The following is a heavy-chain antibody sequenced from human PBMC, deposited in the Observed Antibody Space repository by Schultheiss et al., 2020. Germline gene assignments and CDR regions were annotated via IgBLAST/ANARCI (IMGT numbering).Heavy chain of an antibody. CDR1: GYSFTSYW. J-gene: IGHJ6*02. V-gene: IGHV5-51*01. Sequence: GSLRLSCKGSGYSFTSYWIGWVRQMPGKGLEWMGIIYPGDSDTRYSPSFQGQVTISADKSISTAYLQWSSLKASDTAMYYCARQGGHQLAQYGMDVWGQGTTVTVSS. CDR3: ARQGGHQLAQYGMDV. CDR2: IYPGDSDT. D-gene: IGHD2-2*01.